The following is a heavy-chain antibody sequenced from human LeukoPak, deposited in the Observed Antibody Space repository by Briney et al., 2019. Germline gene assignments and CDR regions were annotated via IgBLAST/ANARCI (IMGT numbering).Heavy chain of an antibody. CDR1: GFTVSSNY. D-gene: IGHD3-16*01. CDR3: ARELWELDAFDI. V-gene: IGHV3-7*03. CDR2: IKQDESEE. Sequence: GSLRLSCAASGFTVSSNYMSWVRQAPGKGLEWVANIKQDESEEYYADSVKGRFTISGDNAKNSLYLQMNSLRPEDSAMYYCARELWELDAFDIWGQGTMVIVSS. J-gene: IGHJ3*02.